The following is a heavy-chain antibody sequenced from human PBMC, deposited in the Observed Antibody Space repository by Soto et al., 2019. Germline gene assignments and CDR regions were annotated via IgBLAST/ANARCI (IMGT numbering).Heavy chain of an antibody. V-gene: IGHV4-39*01. CDR1: GGSISSSSFH. J-gene: IGHJ5*02. Sequence: SETLSLTCTVSGGSISSSSFHWGWIRQPPGKGLEWIGSIYYSRSTYYNPSLKSRVTVSVDTSKNQFSLKLSSVTAADTAVYYCARHPSDFWFDPWGQGTLVTVSS. CDR3: ARHPSDFWFDP. D-gene: IGHD2-21*02. CDR2: IYYSRST.